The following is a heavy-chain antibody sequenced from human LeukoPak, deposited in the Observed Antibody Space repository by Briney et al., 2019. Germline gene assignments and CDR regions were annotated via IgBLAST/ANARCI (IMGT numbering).Heavy chain of an antibody. CDR2: MNPNSGNT. J-gene: IGHJ6*03. CDR3: ARDRTGTTSYYYMDV. CDR1: GYTFTGYD. D-gene: IGHD1-7*01. V-gene: IGHV1-8*01. Sequence: ASVKVSCKASGYTFTGYDINWVRQATGQGLEWMGWMNPNSGNTGYAQKFQGRVTMTRNTSISTAYMELSSLRSEDTAVYYCARDRTGTTSYYYMDVWGKGTTVTVSS.